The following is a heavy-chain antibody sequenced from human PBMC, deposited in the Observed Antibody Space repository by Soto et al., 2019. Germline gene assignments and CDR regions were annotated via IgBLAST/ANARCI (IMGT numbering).Heavy chain of an antibody. Sequence: PSETLSLTCTVSGGSISSSSYYWGWIRQPPGKWLEWIGSIYYSGSTYYNPSLKSRVTISVDTSKNQFSLKLSSVTAADTAVYYCARFYGSGNYYYYGMDVWGQGTTVS. CDR3: ARFYGSGNYYYYGMDV. J-gene: IGHJ6*02. CDR1: GGSISSSSYY. V-gene: IGHV4-39*01. D-gene: IGHD3-10*01. CDR2: IYYSGST.